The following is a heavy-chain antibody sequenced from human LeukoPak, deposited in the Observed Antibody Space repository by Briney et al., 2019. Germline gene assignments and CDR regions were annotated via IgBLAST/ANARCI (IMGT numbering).Heavy chain of an antibody. J-gene: IGHJ6*03. CDR2: IKQDGSEK. D-gene: IGHD3-10*01. Sequence: GGSLRLSCAASGFTFSSYWMSWVRQAPGKGLEWVTNIKQDGSEKYYVDSVKGRFTISRDNAKNSLYLQMNSLRAEDTAVYYCARETIYGSGSDNYYMDVWGKGTTVTVSS. V-gene: IGHV3-7*01. CDR1: GFTFSSYW. CDR3: ARETIYGSGSDNYYMDV.